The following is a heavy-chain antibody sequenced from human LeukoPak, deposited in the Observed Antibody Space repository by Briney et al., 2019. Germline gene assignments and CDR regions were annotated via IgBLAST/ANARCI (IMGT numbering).Heavy chain of an antibody. Sequence: GGSLRLSCAASGFTFSSYGMHWVRQAPGKGLEWVAVISYDGSNKYYADSVKGRFTISRDNSKNTLYLQMNSLRAEDTAVYYCAKDFPCSGGSCYSSGFDYWGQGTLVTVS. CDR1: GFTFSSYG. V-gene: IGHV3-30*18. D-gene: IGHD2-15*01. CDR2: ISYDGSNK. CDR3: AKDFPCSGGSCYSSGFDY. J-gene: IGHJ4*02.